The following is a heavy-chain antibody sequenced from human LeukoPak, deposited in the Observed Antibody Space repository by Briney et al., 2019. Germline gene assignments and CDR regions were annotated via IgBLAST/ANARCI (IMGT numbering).Heavy chain of an antibody. V-gene: IGHV1-69*05. CDR2: IIPIFGTA. CDR3: ARDLPLPNDAFDI. CDR1: GGTFSSYA. Sequence: SVKVSCKASGGTFSSYAISWVRQAPGQGLEWMGGIIPIFGTANYAQKFQGRVTITTDESTSTAYMELSSLRSEDTALYYCARDLPLPNDAFDIWGQGTMVTVSS. J-gene: IGHJ3*02.